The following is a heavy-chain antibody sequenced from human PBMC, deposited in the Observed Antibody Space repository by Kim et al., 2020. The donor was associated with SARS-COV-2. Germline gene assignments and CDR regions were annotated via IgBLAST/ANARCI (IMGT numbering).Heavy chain of an antibody. D-gene: IGHD3-3*01. J-gene: IGHJ6*02. Sequence: SETLSLTCTVSGGSISSSSYYWGWIRQPPGKGLEWIGSIYYSGSTYYNPSLKSRVTISVDTSKNQFSLKLSSVTAADTAVYYCASPSLVNDFWSGYYTSPYGMDVWGQGTTVTVSS. CDR1: GGSISSSSYY. CDR3: ASPSLVNDFWSGYYTSPYGMDV. V-gene: IGHV4-39*01. CDR2: IYYSGST.